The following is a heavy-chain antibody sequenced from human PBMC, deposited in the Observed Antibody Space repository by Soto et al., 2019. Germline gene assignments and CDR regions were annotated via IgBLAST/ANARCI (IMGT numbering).Heavy chain of an antibody. V-gene: IGHV5-51*01. Sequence: GESLKISCKGSGYSFTSYWIGWVRQMPGKGLEWMGIIYPGDSDTRYSPSFQGQVTISADKSISTAYLQWSSLKASDTAMYYCARHPDAMVRGVIGYYGMDVWGQGTMVTVSS. D-gene: IGHD3-10*01. J-gene: IGHJ6*02. CDR1: GYSFTSYW. CDR3: ARHPDAMVRGVIGYYGMDV. CDR2: IYPGDSDT.